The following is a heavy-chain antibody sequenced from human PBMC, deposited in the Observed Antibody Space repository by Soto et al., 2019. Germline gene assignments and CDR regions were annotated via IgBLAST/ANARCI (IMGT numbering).Heavy chain of an antibody. V-gene: IGHV4-31*03. J-gene: IGHJ3*02. CDR3: ARDGSRRLRTGDADDAFDI. Sequence: SETVCHPGTVAASAIRGGSYCWSWVRQHPGKSLEWIGYIYYSGSTYYNPSLKSRVTISVDTSKNQFSLKLSSVTAADTAVYYCARDGSRRLRTGDADDAFDIWGQGTMVTVS. D-gene: IGHD3-10*01. CDR1: ASAIRGGSYC. CDR2: IYYSGST.